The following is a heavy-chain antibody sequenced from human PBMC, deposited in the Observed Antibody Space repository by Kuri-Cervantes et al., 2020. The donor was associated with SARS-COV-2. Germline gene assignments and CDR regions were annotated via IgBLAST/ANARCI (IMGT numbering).Heavy chain of an antibody. CDR2: ISSSSSYT. D-gene: IGHD3-3*01. CDR3: ARDLLNVWSGYYYYYGMDV. Sequence: GGSLRLSCAASGFTFSDYYMSWIRQAPGKGLEWVSYISSSSSYTSYADSVKGRFTISRDNAKNSLYLQMNSLGDEDTAVYYCARDLLNVWSGYYYYYGMDVWGQGTTVTVSS. CDR1: GFTFSDYY. J-gene: IGHJ6*02. V-gene: IGHV3-11*06.